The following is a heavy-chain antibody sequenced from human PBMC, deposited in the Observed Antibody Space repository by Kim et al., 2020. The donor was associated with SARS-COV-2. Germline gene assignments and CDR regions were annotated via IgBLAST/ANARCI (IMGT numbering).Heavy chain of an antibody. Sequence: GGSLRLSCAASGFTFSNYAMSWVRQTPGKGLEWLSAISGSGSNTYYRDSVKGRFTISRDNSKNTVDLQMNSLRAEDTALYYYAKDPKGGGERGSSWFDPWGQGTLVTVSS. D-gene: IGHD2-21*01. CDR3: AKDPKGGGERGSSWFDP. CDR2: ISGSGSNT. CDR1: GFTFSNYA. J-gene: IGHJ5*02. V-gene: IGHV3-23*01.